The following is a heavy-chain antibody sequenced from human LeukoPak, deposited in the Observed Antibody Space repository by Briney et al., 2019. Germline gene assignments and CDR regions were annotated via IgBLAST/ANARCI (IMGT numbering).Heavy chain of an antibody. J-gene: IGHJ3*02. CDR2: IYSGGST. V-gene: IGHV3-66*02. Sequence: PAGGSLRLSCAASGFTVSSNYMSWLRQAPGKGLEWVSVIYSGGSTYYADSVKGRFTISRDNSKNTLYLQMNSLRAEDTAVYYCAREGGTGAFDIWGQGTMVTVSS. CDR3: AREGGTGAFDI. CDR1: GFTVSSNY. D-gene: IGHD1-1*01.